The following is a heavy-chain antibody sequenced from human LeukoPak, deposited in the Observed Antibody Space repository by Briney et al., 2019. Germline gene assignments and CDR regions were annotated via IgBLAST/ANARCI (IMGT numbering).Heavy chain of an antibody. CDR3: ARDHGYGRYYYDSSVEGNYYYGMDV. Sequence: TPSETLSLTCTVSGGSISSYYWSWIRQPPGKGLEWIGYIYYSGSTNYNPSLKSRVTISVDTSKNQFSLKLSSVTAADTAVYYCARDHGYGRYYYDSSVEGNYYYGMDVWGQGTTVTVSS. D-gene: IGHD3-22*01. J-gene: IGHJ6*02. CDR2: IYYSGST. V-gene: IGHV4-59*01. CDR1: GGSISSYY.